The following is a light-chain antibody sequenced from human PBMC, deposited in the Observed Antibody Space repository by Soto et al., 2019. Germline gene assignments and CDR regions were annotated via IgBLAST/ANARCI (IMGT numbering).Light chain of an antibody. CDR3: QQYHNLPSIT. CDR1: QDISNY. Sequence: DIQMTQSPSSLSASVGDRVTITCQASQDISNYLNWYQQKPGKAPKLLIYDASNLETGDPSRLSVSRSWTDVTFPNSCLHTQEIATYYCQQYHNLPSITFGQGTRLEIK. CDR2: DAS. J-gene: IGKJ5*01. V-gene: IGKV1-33*01.